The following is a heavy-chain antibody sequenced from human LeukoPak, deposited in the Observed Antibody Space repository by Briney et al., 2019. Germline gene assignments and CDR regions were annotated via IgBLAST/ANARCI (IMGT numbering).Heavy chain of an antibody. CDR2: ISYDGSNK. V-gene: IGHV3-30*03. J-gene: IGHJ4*02. D-gene: IGHD3-3*01. Sequence: GRSLRLSCAASGFTFSSYGMHWVRQAPGKGLEWVAVISYDGSNKYYADSVKGRFTISRDNSKNTLYLQVNSLRAEDTAVYYCATDYDFWSGYSEIFDYWGQGTLVTVSS. CDR3: ATDYDFWSGYSEIFDY. CDR1: GFTFSSYG.